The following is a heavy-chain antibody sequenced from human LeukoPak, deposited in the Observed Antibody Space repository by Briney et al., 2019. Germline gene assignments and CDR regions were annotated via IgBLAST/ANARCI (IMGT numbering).Heavy chain of an antibody. V-gene: IGHV1-24*01. J-gene: IGHJ3*02. D-gene: IGHD6-19*01. CDR1: GYTLTELS. Sequence: GASVTVSCTVSGYTLTELSMHGVRQAPGKGLEGVGGFDPEDGETIYAQKFQGRVTMTEDTSTDTAYMELSSLRSEDTAVYYCATDYRGFSSGWYGDAFDIWGQGTMVTVSS. CDR2: FDPEDGET. CDR3: ATDYRGFSSGWYGDAFDI.